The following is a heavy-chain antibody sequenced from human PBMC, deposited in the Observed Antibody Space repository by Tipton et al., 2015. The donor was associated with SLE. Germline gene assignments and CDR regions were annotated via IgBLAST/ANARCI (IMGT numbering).Heavy chain of an antibody. V-gene: IGHV4-39*07. CDR1: GVSISSRSYY. Sequence: TLSLTCTVSGVSISSRSYYWGWIRQPPGKGLEWIGSISYSGRTYYNPSLKSRLTISVDTSKNQFSLKLSSVTAADTAVYYCARRQWGSGYDYFDYWGQGTLVTVSS. J-gene: IGHJ4*02. CDR3: ARRQWGSGYDYFDY. D-gene: IGHD5-12*01. CDR2: ISYSGRT.